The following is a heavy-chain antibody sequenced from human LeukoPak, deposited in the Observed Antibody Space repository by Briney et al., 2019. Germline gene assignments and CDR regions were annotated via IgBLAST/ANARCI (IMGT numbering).Heavy chain of an antibody. CDR2: IWYGGSNK. CDR1: GFTFSSYG. J-gene: IGHJ4*02. V-gene: IGHV3-33*08. Sequence: GGSLRLSCAASGFTFSSYGMHWVRQAPGKGLEWVAVIWYGGSNKYYADSVKGRFTISRDNSKNTLYLQMNSLRAEDTAVYYCARGDYDSSGYPDYWGQGTLVTVSS. CDR3: ARGDYDSSGYPDY. D-gene: IGHD3-22*01.